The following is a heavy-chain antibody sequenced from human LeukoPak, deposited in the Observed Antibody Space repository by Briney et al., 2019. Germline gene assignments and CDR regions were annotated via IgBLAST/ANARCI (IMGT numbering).Heavy chain of an antibody. J-gene: IGHJ5*02. Sequence: SETLSLTCAVYGWSFNDYYWNGIRQPPGKGLEWIGEINARGDTNFNPYLKSRVTISVDTSKSQFSLRLTSMIAADTAVYYCARGQVPAARGYNWFDPWGQGTLVTVSS. D-gene: IGHD2-2*01. CDR3: ARGQVPAARGYNWFDP. CDR1: GWSFNDYY. CDR2: INARGDT. V-gene: IGHV4-34*01.